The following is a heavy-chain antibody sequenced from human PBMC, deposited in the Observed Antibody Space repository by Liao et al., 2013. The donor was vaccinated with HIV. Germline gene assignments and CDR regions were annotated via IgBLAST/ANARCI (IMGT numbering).Heavy chain of an antibody. CDR2: INHKANA. J-gene: IGHJ3*01. V-gene: IGHV4-34*01. CDR3: ARSGPLLVRDPSAFDV. CDR1: GGSFSGYH. D-gene: IGHD3-10*01. Sequence: QVQLQQWGAGLLKPSETLSLTCAVYGGSFSGYHWSWIRQTPGTGLEWIGEINHKANAYYNPSLEGRVTISVDTSKKQFSLKLSSVTAADTAVYYCARSGPLLVRDPSAFDVWGRGTLVTVSS.